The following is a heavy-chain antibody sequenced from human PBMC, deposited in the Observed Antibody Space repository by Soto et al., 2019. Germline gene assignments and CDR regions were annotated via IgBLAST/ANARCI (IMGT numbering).Heavy chain of an antibody. D-gene: IGHD2-21*01. J-gene: IGHJ4*02. CDR1: GASINTENDY. CDR2: IYYGGTT. V-gene: IGHV4-39*01. Sequence: QLQLQESGPGLVKPSETLSLTCTVSGASINTENDYWAWIRQPPGKGLEWIGSIYYGGTTFYNPSLKSRVTISADTSKNQFSLRLSSVTAADTALYYWARRSHIVVAPTWGQGVLVTVSS. CDR3: ARRSHIVVAPT.